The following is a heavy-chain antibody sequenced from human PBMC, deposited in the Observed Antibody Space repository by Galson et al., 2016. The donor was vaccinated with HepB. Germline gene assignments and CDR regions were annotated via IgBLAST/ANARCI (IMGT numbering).Heavy chain of an antibody. V-gene: IGHV3-7*01. J-gene: IGHJ3*02. CDR2: ISQAETTK. CDR3: ATDVRGGASDI. CDR1: GFTFSSNW. D-gene: IGHD3-16*01. Sequence: SLRLSCAASGFTFSSNWMAWFRRAPERGLEWVANISQAETTKNYIDSVKGRSTISRDNAQNTLYLQMRSLRAEETAVYYCATDVRGGASDIWGQGTMVTVSS.